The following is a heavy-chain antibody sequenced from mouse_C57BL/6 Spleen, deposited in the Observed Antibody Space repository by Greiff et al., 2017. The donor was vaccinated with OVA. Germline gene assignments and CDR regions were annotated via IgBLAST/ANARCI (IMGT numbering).Heavy chain of an antibody. CDR3: ARLLRYSAWFAY. J-gene: IGHJ3*01. Sequence: VQLQQPGAELVMPGASVKLSCKASGYTFTSYWMHWVKQRPGQGLEWIGEIDPSDSYTNYNQKFKGKSTLTVDKSSSTAYMQLSSLTSEDSAVYYCARLLRYSAWFAYWGQGTRVTVSA. V-gene: IGHV1-69*01. CDR2: IDPSDSYT. D-gene: IGHD1-1*01. CDR1: GYTFTSYW.